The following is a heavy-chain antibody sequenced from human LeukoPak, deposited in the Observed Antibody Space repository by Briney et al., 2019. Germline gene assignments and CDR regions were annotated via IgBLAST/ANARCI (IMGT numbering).Heavy chain of an antibody. CDR2: IYYSGST. Sequence: SETLSLTCTVSGGSISSYYWSWIRQPPGKGLEWIGYIYYSGSTNYYPSLKSRVTISVDTSKNQFSLKLSSVTAADTAVYYCAGSLRFLNWFDPWGQGTLVTVSS. CDR1: GGSISSYY. J-gene: IGHJ5*02. CDR3: AGSLRFLNWFDP. V-gene: IGHV4-59*01. D-gene: IGHD3-3*01.